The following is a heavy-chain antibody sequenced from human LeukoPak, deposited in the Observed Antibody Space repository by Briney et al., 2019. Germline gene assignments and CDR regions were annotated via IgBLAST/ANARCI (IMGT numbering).Heavy chain of an antibody. J-gene: IGHJ5*02. D-gene: IGHD3-10*01. CDR1: GFTFSSYE. CDR2: INSDGSST. CDR3: ARARIRYGSGSYDFEP. V-gene: IGHV3-74*01. Sequence: GGSLRLSCAASGFTFSSYEMNWVRQAPGKGLVWVSRINSDGSSTSYADSVKGRFTISRDNAKNTLYLQMNSLRVEDTAVYYCARARIRYGSGSYDFEPWGQGTLVTVSS.